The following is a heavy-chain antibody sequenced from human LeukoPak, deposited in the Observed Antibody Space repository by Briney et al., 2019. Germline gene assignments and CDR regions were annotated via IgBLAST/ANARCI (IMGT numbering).Heavy chain of an antibody. Sequence: GGSLRLSCAASGFTFSSYSMNWVRQAPGKGLEWVSSISSSSSYIYYADSVKGRFTISRDNAKNSLYLQMNSLRAEDTAVYYCARLWFGDYYYGMDVWGQGTTVTVSS. D-gene: IGHD3-10*01. V-gene: IGHV3-21*01. CDR1: GFTFSSYS. J-gene: IGHJ6*02. CDR3: ARLWFGDYYYGMDV. CDR2: ISSSSSYI.